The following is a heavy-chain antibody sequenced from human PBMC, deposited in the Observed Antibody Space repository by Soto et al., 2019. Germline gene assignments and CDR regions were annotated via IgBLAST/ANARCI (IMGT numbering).Heavy chain of an antibody. D-gene: IGHD3-10*01. J-gene: IGHJ3*02. Sequence: QVQLVQSGAEVKKPGSSVKVSCKASGGTFSSYAISWVRQAPGQGLEWMGGIIPIFGTAHYAQKFQGRVTITADESTSTAYMELSSLRSEDTAVYYCARETQRRITMVRGVIIGDAFDIWGQGTMVTVSS. CDR3: ARETQRRITMVRGVIIGDAFDI. CDR2: IIPIFGTA. V-gene: IGHV1-69*01. CDR1: GGTFSSYA.